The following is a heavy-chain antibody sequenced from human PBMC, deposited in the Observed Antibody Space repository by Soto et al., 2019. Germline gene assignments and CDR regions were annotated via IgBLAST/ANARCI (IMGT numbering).Heavy chain of an antibody. V-gene: IGHV1-69*06. CDR2: IIPILGTP. D-gene: IGHD2-15*01. CDR1: GGTFSRNA. CDR3: ATAWFGWSSGEPRGYYGMDV. Sequence: QVQLVQSGAEVKKPGSSVKVSCTASGGTFSRNAINWVRQAPGQGLEWMGVIIPILGTPNYARKFQGRVTITADKSTSTAYLELSSLISEDMAVYYCATAWFGWSSGEPRGYYGMDVLGEGTTVSVAS. J-gene: IGHJ6*04.